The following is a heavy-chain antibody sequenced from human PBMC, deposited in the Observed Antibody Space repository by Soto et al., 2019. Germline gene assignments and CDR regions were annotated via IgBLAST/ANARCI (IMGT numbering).Heavy chain of an antibody. J-gene: IGHJ6*03. D-gene: IGHD2-15*01. V-gene: IGHV4-34*01. CDR3: ARGRGCSGGSCYPLWYYYYYMDV. CDR1: GGSFSGYY. CDR2: INHSGST. Sequence: QVQLQQWGAGLLKPSETLSLTCAVYGGSFSGYYWSWIRQPPGKGLEWIGEINHSGSTNYNPSLKSRVTISVDTSKNQFSLKLSSVTAADTAVYYCARGRGCSGGSCYPLWYYYYYMDVWGKGTTVTVSS.